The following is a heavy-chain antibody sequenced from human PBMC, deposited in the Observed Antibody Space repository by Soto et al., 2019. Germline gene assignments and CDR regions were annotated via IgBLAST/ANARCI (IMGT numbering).Heavy chain of an antibody. CDR2: IYYSGST. D-gene: IGHD6-13*01. J-gene: IGHJ6*03. CDR1: GGSISSYY. Sequence: SETLSLTCTVSGGSISSYYWSWIRQPPGKGLEWIGYIYYSGSTNYNPSLKSRVTISVDTSKNQFSLKLSSVTAADTAVYYCARQLPGIAAAGVIYYYYMDVWGKGTTVTVSS. CDR3: ARQLPGIAAAGVIYYYYMDV. V-gene: IGHV4-59*08.